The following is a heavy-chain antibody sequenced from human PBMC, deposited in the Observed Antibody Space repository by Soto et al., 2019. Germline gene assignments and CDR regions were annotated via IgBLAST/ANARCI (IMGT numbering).Heavy chain of an antibody. D-gene: IGHD3-22*01. V-gene: IGHV1-69*01. CDR1: GGTFSSYA. J-gene: IGHJ4*02. Sequence: QVQLVQSGAEVKKPGSSVKVSCKASGGTFSSYAISWVRQAPGQGLEWMGGIIPIFGTANYAQKFQGRVTITADESTSTAYMELSSLRSEDTAVYYCAGSTYYYDSSGAGPTGVVSNFDYWGQGTLVTVSS. CDR2: IIPIFGTA. CDR3: AGSTYYYDSSGAGPTGVVSNFDY.